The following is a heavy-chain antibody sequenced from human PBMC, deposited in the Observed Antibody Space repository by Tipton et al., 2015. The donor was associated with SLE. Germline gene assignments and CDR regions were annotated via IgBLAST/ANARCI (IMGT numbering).Heavy chain of an antibody. CDR1: GGSISGHY. CDR2: IYYSGST. V-gene: IGHV4-59*11. CDR3: AREVADLAEAFDI. J-gene: IGHJ3*02. Sequence: TLSLTCTVSGGSISGHYWSWIRQPPGKGLEWIGYIYYSGSTNYNPSLKSRVTISVDTSKNQFSLQLNSVTPEDTAVYYCAREVADLAEAFDIWGQGTMVTVSS. D-gene: IGHD6-19*01.